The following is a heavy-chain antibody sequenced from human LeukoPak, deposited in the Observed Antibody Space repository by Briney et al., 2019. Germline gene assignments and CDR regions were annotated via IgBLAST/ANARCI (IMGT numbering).Heavy chain of an antibody. CDR2: IGTTGDT. V-gene: IGHV3-13*04. CDR3: ARSTIAVACGMDV. Sequence: GGSLRLSCAASGLTFSGYDMFWVRHATGKGLEWVSGIGTTGDTYYAGSVKGRFTISRENARNSLYLQMNSLIAGDTAVYYCARSTIAVACGMDVWGQGTTVTVSS. J-gene: IGHJ6*02. D-gene: IGHD6-19*01. CDR1: GLTFSGYD.